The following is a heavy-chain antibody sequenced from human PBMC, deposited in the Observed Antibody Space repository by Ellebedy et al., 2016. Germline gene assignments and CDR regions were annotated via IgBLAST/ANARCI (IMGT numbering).Heavy chain of an antibody. D-gene: IGHD2-2*01. CDR3: AREYCSSTSCYRNWFDP. V-gene: IGHV4-34*01. CDR2: INHSGST. J-gene: IGHJ5*02. CDR1: GGSFSGYY. Sequence: SETLSLXXAVYGGSFSGYYWSWIRQPPGKGLEWIGEINHSGSTNYNPSLKSRVTISVDTSKNQFSLKLSSVTAADTAVYYCAREYCSSTSCYRNWFDPWGQGTLVTVSS.